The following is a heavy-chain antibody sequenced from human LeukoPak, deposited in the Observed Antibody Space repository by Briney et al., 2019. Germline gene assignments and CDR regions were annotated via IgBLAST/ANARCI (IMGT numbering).Heavy chain of an antibody. D-gene: IGHD3-22*01. Sequence: SETLSLTCAVYGGSFSGYYWSWIRQPPGKGLEWIGEINHSGSTNYNPSLKSRVTISADTSKNQFSLKLSSVTAADTAVYYCARAEYYDSSGTIDYWGQGTLVTVSS. CDR2: INHSGST. CDR3: ARAEYYDSSGTIDY. J-gene: IGHJ4*02. V-gene: IGHV4-34*01. CDR1: GGSFSGYY.